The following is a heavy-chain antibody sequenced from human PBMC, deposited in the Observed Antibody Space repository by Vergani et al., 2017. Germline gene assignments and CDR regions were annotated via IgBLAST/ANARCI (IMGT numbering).Heavy chain of an antibody. J-gene: IGHJ5*02. CDR1: GGTFSSYA. D-gene: IGHD1-26*01. CDR2: IIPIFGTA. Sequence: QVQLVQSGAEVKKPGSSVKVSCKASGGTFSSYAISWVRPAPGQGLEWMGGIIPIFGTAHYAQKFQGRVTITADESTSTAYRELSSLRSEDTAVYYCARDNSGIYLSQLDPWGQGTLVTVSS. V-gene: IGHV1-69*01. CDR3: ARDNSGIYLSQLDP.